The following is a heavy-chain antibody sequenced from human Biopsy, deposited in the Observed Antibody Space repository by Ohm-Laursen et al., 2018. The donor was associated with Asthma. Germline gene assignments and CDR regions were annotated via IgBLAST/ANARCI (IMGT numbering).Heavy chain of an antibody. CDR3: AKRRGYSGHDNDY. D-gene: IGHD5-12*01. Sequence: SLRLSCTASGFMFRSFGMHWVRQAPGKGLEWVAVISYDGNHKFYEDSVKGRLTISRDNSKNTLYLQMNSLRTEDTVVYYCAKRRGYSGHDNDYWGQGTLVIVSS. CDR2: ISYDGNHK. J-gene: IGHJ4*02. V-gene: IGHV3-30*18. CDR1: GFMFRSFG.